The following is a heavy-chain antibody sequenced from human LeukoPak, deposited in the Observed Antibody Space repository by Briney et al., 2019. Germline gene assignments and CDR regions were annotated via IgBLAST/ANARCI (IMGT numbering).Heavy chain of an antibody. Sequence: SETLSLTCSVSGGSISSYYWIWIRQPPGKGLEWIGYIYYTGSTNYNPSLKSRVTISVDTSKNQISLKLSSVTAADTVVYYCARGVGATPNYWGQGTLVTVSA. CDR2: IYYTGST. CDR1: GGSISSYY. J-gene: IGHJ4*02. V-gene: IGHV4-59*08. D-gene: IGHD1-26*01. CDR3: ARGVGATPNY.